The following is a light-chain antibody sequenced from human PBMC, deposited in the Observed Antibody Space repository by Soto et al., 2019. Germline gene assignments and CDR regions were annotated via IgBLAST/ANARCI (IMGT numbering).Light chain of an antibody. CDR2: EVS. J-gene: IGLJ2*01. Sequence: QSVVTQPASVSGSPGQSITISCTGTSSDVGGYDYVSWYQQYPGKAPRLIIYEVSNRPSGVSNRFSGSKSGNTASLTISGLRAEDECDYFCSSYTGTSALILFGGGTKLTVL. V-gene: IGLV2-14*01. CDR1: SSDVGGYDY. CDR3: SSYTGTSALIL.